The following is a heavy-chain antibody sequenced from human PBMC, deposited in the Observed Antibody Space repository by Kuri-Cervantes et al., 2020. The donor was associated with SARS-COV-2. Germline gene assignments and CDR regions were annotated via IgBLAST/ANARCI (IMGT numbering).Heavy chain of an antibody. Sequence: GESLKISCAASRFTFRNYGMHWVRQAPGKGLEWVALISYDETYKYYADSVEGRFTISRDNSENTLYLQMNSLSAEDTAMYYCAAERYEWLAYAYYFGLWGQGTLVTVSS. V-gene: IGHV3-30*03. CDR3: AAERYEWLAYAYYFGL. CDR2: ISYDETYK. CDR1: RFTFRNYG. D-gene: IGHD6-19*01. J-gene: IGHJ4*02.